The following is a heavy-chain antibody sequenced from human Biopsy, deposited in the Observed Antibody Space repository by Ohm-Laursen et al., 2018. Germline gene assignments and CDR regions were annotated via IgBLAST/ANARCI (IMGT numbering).Heavy chain of an antibody. J-gene: IGHJ4*02. Sequence: SVKVSCNASGGTFITYGFNWVRQAPGQGLEWMGGIIPMFGPATYAQKFQGRVTITADESTSTSYMELNSLRSEDTAVYYCARDFYDSSDARHQWGQGTLVTVSS. V-gene: IGHV1-69*13. D-gene: IGHD3-22*01. CDR2: IIPMFGPA. CDR3: ARDFYDSSDARHQ. CDR1: GGTFITYG.